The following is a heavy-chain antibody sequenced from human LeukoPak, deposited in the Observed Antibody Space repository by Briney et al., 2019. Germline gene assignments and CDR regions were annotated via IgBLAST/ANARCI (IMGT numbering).Heavy chain of an antibody. D-gene: IGHD6-19*01. V-gene: IGHV3-7*01. Sequence: GGSLRLSCAASEFTFSTYWMSWVRQAPGKGLEWVANINQDGSAKYYVDSVKGRFTISRDNAKNSLYLQMNSLRVEDTAVYYCARVYSSGWYQTGFDYWGQGTLVTASS. J-gene: IGHJ4*02. CDR1: EFTFSTYW. CDR2: INQDGSAK. CDR3: ARVYSSGWYQTGFDY.